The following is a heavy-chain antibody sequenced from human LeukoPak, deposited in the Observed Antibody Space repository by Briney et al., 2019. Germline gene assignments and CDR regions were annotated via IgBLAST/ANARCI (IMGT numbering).Heavy chain of an antibody. J-gene: IGHJ4*02. V-gene: IGHV3-7*01. Sequence: PGGSLRLSCAASRFTFSNYWMSWVRQAPGKGLEWVANIKEDGSEKYYVDSVKGRFTISRDNAKNSLYLQMNSLRAEDPAVYYCARDLGGGPPGYWGQGTLVTVSS. CDR1: RFTFSNYW. CDR2: IKEDGSEK. D-gene: IGHD4-23*01. CDR3: ARDLGGGPPGY.